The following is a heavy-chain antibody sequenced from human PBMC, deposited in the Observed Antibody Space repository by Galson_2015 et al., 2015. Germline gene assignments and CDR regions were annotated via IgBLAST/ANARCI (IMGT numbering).Heavy chain of an antibody. CDR2: IYYSGST. J-gene: IGHJ4*02. CDR3: ARVLSRDYFDY. V-gene: IGHV4-30-4*08. Sequence: SWARQPPGKGLEWIGYIYYSGSTYYNPSLKSRLIISVDTSKNQFSLKLSSVTAADTAVYYCARVLSRDYFDYWGQGTLVTVSS. D-gene: IGHD2/OR15-2a*01.